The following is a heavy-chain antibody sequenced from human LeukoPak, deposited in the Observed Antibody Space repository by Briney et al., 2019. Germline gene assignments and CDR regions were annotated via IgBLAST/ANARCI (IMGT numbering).Heavy chain of an antibody. D-gene: IGHD2-2*01. V-gene: IGHV3-30-3*01. Sequence: GGSLRLSCAASGFTFSSYAMHWVRQAPGKGLEWVAVISYDGSNKYYADSVKGRFTISRDNSKNTLYLQMNSLRAEDTAVYYCAREGIVVVPAATQYYYYYGMDVWGQGTTVTVSS. CDR3: AREGIVVVPAATQYYYYYGMDV. J-gene: IGHJ6*02. CDR2: ISYDGSNK. CDR1: GFTFSSYA.